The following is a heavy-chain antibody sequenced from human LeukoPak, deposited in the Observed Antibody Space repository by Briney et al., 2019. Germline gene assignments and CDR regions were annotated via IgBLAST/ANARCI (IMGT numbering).Heavy chain of an antibody. J-gene: IGHJ4*02. CDR2: ISSCGTST. CDR1: GFIFSDFG. V-gene: IGHV3-21*04. Sequence: GGSLRLSCVASGFIFSDFGMNWVRQVPGKGLEWVAFISSCGTSTFYAESVKGRFTISRDTGKKSLDLQMTSLRVEDTAAYYCVRGTDCSATTCYPLSAFDYWGQGTLVTVSS. CDR3: VRGTDCSATTCYPLSAFDY. D-gene: IGHD2-2*01.